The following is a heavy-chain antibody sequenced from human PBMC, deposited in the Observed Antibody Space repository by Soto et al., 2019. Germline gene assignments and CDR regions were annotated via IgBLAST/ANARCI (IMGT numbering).Heavy chain of an antibody. V-gene: IGHV3-23*01. CDR3: ANPQINLPHDYSKNYYGTDV. CDR1: GFTFSSYA. CDR2: ISGSGGST. D-gene: IGHD4-4*01. Sequence: GGSLRLSCAASGFTFSSYAMSWVRQAPGKGLEWVSAISGSGGSTYYADSVKGRFTISRDNSKNTLYLQMNSLRAEDTAVYYCANPQINLPHDYSKNYYGTDVWGQGTTVTVSS. J-gene: IGHJ6*02.